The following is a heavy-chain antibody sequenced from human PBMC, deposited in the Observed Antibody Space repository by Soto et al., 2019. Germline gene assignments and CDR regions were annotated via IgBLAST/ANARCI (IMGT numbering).Heavy chain of an antibody. CDR2: VKQDGSVT. CDR3: ASQRDLGDYDY. D-gene: IGHD4-17*01. CDR1: GFTFTNYW. Sequence: GGSRRLSCVASGFTFTNYWMSWVRQAPGKGLEWVANVKQDGSVTYYVDSVRGRFFISRDNAKNSVYLQMSSLTAEDTAVYYCASQRDLGDYDYWGQGTLVTVSS. V-gene: IGHV3-7*01. J-gene: IGHJ4*02.